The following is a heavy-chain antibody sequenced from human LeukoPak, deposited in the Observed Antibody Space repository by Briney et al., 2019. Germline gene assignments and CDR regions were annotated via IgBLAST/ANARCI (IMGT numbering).Heavy chain of an antibody. Sequence: SGPTLVKPTQTLTLTCTFSGFSLSTSGVGVGWIRQPPGKALEWLALIYWDDDKRYSPSLKSRLTITKDTSKNQVVLTMTNVDPVDTATYYCAYRSLDYYDSSGYSGAEYFQHWGQGTLVTVSS. V-gene: IGHV2-5*02. J-gene: IGHJ1*01. D-gene: IGHD3-22*01. CDR1: GFSLSTSGVG. CDR2: IYWDDDK. CDR3: AYRSLDYYDSSGYSGAEYFQH.